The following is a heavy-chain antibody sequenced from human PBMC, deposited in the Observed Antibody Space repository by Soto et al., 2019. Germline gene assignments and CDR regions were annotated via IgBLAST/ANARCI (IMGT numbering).Heavy chain of an antibody. Sequence: WSWIRQPPGQVLERIGYIYYRGSTYYNPALKSLVTISVDTSKIQFSLKLSSVTAADTAVYYCAGGSVFDKTYYDFWSGYYTGIPGGGIRFDPWGQGTLVTVSS. D-gene: IGHD3-3*01. V-gene: IGHV4-59*01. CDR3: AGGSVFDKTYYDFWSGYYTGIPGGGIRFDP. CDR2: IYYRGST. J-gene: IGHJ5*02.